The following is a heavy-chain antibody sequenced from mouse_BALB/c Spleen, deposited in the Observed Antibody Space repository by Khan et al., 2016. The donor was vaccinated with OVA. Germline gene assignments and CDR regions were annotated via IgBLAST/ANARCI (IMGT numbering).Heavy chain of an antibody. CDR2: ISGDSNTI. J-gene: IGHJ2*01. CDR1: GFTFSSYG. V-gene: IGHV5-17*02. CDR3: ATSYFYGYYFDY. D-gene: IGHD1-1*01. Sequence: EVELVESGGGLVQPGGSRKLSCAASGFTFSSYGMHWVRQAPEKGLEWVAYISGDSNTIYYADTVKGRFTISRDNPKNTLFLQMTSLMSEDTASYYCATSYFYGYYFDYWGPGHHSHSLL.